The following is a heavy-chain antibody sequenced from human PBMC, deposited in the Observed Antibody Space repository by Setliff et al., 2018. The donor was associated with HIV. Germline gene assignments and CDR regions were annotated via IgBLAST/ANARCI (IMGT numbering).Heavy chain of an antibody. D-gene: IGHD6-13*01. Sequence: SETLSLTCLVSGGSISGSDYYWAWIRQSAGKGLEWIGRVSPSGSTNYSPSLKSRVTISMDTSKQFSLKVRSLAAADTAVYYCARDKLYSSSWDYWGQGTLVTVSS. CDR3: ARDKLYSSSWDY. V-gene: IGHV4-61*02. J-gene: IGHJ4*02. CDR1: GGSISGSDYY. CDR2: VSPSGST.